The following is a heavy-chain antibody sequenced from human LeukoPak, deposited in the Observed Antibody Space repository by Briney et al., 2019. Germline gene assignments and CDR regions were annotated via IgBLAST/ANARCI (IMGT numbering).Heavy chain of an antibody. CDR3: ARDGYCRGSSYPFQH. D-gene: IGHD2-2*03. CDR2: FDPEDGET. J-gene: IGHJ1*01. V-gene: IGHV1-24*01. Sequence: ASVKVSCKVSGYTLTELSMHWVRQAPGKGLEWMGGFDPEDGETIYAQKFQGRVTMTEDTSTDTAYMELSSLRSEDTAVYFCARDGYCRGSSYPFQHWGQGTMVTVSS. CDR1: GYTLTELS.